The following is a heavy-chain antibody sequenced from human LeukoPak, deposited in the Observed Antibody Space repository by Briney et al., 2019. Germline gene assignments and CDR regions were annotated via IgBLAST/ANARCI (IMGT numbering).Heavy chain of an antibody. Sequence: PGGSLRLSCAASGFTFSDYYMSWIRQAPGKGLEWVSYISSSGSTIYYADSVKGRFTISRDNAKNSLHLQMNSLRAEDTAVYYCARNGLWFGELVYYYYYMDVWGKGTTVTVSS. D-gene: IGHD3-10*01. CDR3: ARNGLWFGELVYYYYYMDV. CDR1: GFTFSDYY. J-gene: IGHJ6*03. CDR2: ISSSGSTI. V-gene: IGHV3-11*04.